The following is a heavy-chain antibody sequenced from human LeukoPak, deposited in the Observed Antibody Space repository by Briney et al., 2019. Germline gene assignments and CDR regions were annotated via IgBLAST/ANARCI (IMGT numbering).Heavy chain of an antibody. J-gene: IGHJ6*02. CDR1: GFTFTTYW. V-gene: IGHV3-21*06. CDR2: ISSTSTYI. Sequence: GGSLRLSCAASGFTFTTYWMHWVRQAPGKGLEWVSSISSTSTYIYYADSVKGRFTISRDNAKNSLYLQMISLKAEDTAVYYCARAFIAARPRDYYGMDVWGQGTTVTVSS. D-gene: IGHD6-6*01. CDR3: ARAFIAARPRDYYGMDV.